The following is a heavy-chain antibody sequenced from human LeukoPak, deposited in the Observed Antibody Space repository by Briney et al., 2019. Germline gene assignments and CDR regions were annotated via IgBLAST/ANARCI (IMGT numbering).Heavy chain of an antibody. CDR2: ISAYNGNT. D-gene: IGHD4-23*01. Sequence: ASVKVSCKASGYTFTSYGISWVRQAPGQGLEWMGWISAYNGNTNYAQKLQGRVTVTTDTSTSTAYMELRSLRSDDTAVYYCARDQGIRWYYYGMDVWGKGTTVTVSS. V-gene: IGHV1-18*04. CDR1: GYTFTSYG. J-gene: IGHJ6*04. CDR3: ARDQGIRWYYYGMDV.